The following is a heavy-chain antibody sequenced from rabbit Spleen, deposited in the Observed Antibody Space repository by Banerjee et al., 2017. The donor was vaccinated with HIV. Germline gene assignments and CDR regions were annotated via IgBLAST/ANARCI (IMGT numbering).Heavy chain of an antibody. J-gene: IGHJ4*01. D-gene: IGHD1-1*01. CDR3: VRGASSSGYYSL. CDR1: GFSFSSSYD. CDR2: IYTGNGKT. V-gene: IGHV1S45*01. Sequence: QEQLVESGGGLVKPGASLTLTCTASGFSFSSSYDMCWVRQAPGKGLEWIGCIYTGNGKTYYASWAKGRFTISKSSSTTVTLQMTSLTAADTATYFCVRGASSSGYYSLWGPGTLVTVS.